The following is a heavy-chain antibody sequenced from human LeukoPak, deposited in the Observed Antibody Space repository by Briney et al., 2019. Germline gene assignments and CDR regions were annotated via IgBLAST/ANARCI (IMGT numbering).Heavy chain of an antibody. V-gene: IGHV3-23*01. Sequence: PGGSLRLSCPASGFTFDTYAMSWVRQAPGKGLEWVSGLSGSGVDTYYADSVTGRFTVLRDNSKNTLSLQMNSLRVEDTAVYYCARSPDTSGYPRSGFDYWGQGTLVTVSS. CDR1: GFTFDTYA. D-gene: IGHD3-22*01. J-gene: IGHJ4*02. CDR3: ARSPDTSGYPRSGFDY. CDR2: LSGSGVDT.